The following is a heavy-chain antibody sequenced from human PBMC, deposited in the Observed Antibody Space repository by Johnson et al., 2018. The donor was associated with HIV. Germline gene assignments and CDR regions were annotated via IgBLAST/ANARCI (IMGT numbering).Heavy chain of an antibody. J-gene: IGHJ3*02. CDR2: ISGSGGST. V-gene: IGHV3-23*01. CDR1: GFTFSSYA. D-gene: IGHD3-22*01. Sequence: EVQLLESGGGLVQPGRSLRLSCAASGFTFSSYAMSWVRQAPGKGLEWVSAISGSGGSTYYADSVKGRFTISRDNSKNTLYLQTNSLRAEDTAVYYCAKGSYYDSRTYGYAFDIWGQGTMVTVSS. CDR3: AKGSYYDSRTYGYAFDI.